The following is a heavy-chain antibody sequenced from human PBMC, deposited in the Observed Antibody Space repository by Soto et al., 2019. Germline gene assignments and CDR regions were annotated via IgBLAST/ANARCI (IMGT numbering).Heavy chain of an antibody. Sequence: QVQLVQSGAEVKKPGASVKVSCKASGYTFTSYGISWVRQAPGQGLEWMGWISAYNGNTNYAQKLQGRVTMTTDTCTSTAYMELRSLRSDDTAVYYCARGDIVVVPAAPVRYYYYGMDVWGQGTTVTVSS. CDR1: GYTFTSYG. CDR2: ISAYNGNT. CDR3: ARGDIVVVPAAPVRYYYYGMDV. V-gene: IGHV1-18*01. D-gene: IGHD2-2*01. J-gene: IGHJ6*02.